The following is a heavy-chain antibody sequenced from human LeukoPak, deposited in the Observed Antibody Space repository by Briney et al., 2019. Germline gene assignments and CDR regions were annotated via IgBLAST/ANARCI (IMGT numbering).Heavy chain of an antibody. J-gene: IGHJ5*02. CDR1: GGSFSGYY. Sequence: DPSETLSLTCAVYGGSFSGYYWSWIRQPPGKGLEWIGEINHSGSTNYNPSLKSRVTISVDTSKNQFSLKLSSVTAADTAVYYCVRTVIPGWFDPWGQGTLVTVSS. V-gene: IGHV4-34*01. D-gene: IGHD4-17*01. CDR3: VRTVIPGWFDP. CDR2: INHSGST.